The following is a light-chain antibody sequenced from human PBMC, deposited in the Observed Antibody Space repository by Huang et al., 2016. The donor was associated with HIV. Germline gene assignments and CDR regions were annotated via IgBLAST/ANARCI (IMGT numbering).Light chain of an antibody. J-gene: IGKJ4*01. CDR2: DAS. V-gene: IGKV3-11*01. CDR1: QIISNH. Sequence: IVLTQSPATLSWYLGERVTLSCRASQIISNHLAWYQQRPGQAPRLLIYDASNRVAGGPARFSGSGSGTDFTITISSLEPEDFALYYCQQHHSWLTFGGGTKLEVK. CDR3: QQHHSWLT.